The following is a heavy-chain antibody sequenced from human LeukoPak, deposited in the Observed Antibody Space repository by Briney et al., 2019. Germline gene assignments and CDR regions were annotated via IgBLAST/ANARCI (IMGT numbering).Heavy chain of an antibody. CDR2: IYYSGST. J-gene: IGHJ4*02. Sequence: SETLSLTCTVSGGSISSYYWSWIRQPPGKRLEWIGHIYYSGSTNYNPSPKSRVTISVDTSKNQFSLKLSSVTAADTAVYYCASRSSIWSGYQDTLYYFDSWGQGTLVTVSS. V-gene: IGHV4-59*01. CDR3: ASRSSIWSGYQDTLYYFDS. D-gene: IGHD3-3*01. CDR1: GGSISSYY.